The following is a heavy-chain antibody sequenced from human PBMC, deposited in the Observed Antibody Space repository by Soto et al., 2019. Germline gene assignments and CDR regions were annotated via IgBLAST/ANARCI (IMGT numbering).Heavy chain of an antibody. V-gene: IGHV3-30-3*01. CDR1: GFSFSSYA. CDR2: ISHDGINK. D-gene: IGHD6-19*01. J-gene: IGHJ5*02. Sequence: QGRLVESGGGVVQPGRSLRLSCTASGFSFSSYAMYWFRQPPGKGLEWVAVISHDGINKHYADSVKGRVTVSRDNSNXXXXXXXXXXXXXXXXMXYCASDMYSSDYFVKWFEPWGQGTLVTVSS. CDR3: ASDMYSSDYFVKWFEP.